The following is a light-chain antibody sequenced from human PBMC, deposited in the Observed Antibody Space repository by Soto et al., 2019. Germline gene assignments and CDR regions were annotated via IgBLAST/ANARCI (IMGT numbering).Light chain of an antibody. CDR2: DAS. J-gene: IGKJ3*01. V-gene: IGKV3-11*01. CDR3: QQRSNWPIFT. Sequence: EIVLTQSPATLSLSPGERATLSCRASQSVSSYLAGYQQKPGQAPRLLIYDASNRATGIPARFSGSGSGTDFTLTISSLEPEDFAVYYCQQRSNWPIFTFGPGTKVEIK. CDR1: QSVSSY.